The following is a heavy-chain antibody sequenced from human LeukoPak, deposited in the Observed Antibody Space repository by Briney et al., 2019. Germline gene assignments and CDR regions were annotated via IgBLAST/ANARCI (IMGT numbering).Heavy chain of an antibody. CDR1: GFTFSSYS. J-gene: IGHJ6*02. Sequence: GGSLRLSCAASGFTFSSYSMNWVRQAPGKGLEWVSYISSSSSTIYYADSVKGRFTISRDNAKNSLYLQMNSLRAEDTAVYYCARDLVLVRTHVNYDILTGYIPDHGMDVWGQGTTVTVSS. CDR2: ISSSSSTI. CDR3: ARDLVLVRTHVNYDILTGYIPDHGMDV. D-gene: IGHD3-9*01. V-gene: IGHV3-48*01.